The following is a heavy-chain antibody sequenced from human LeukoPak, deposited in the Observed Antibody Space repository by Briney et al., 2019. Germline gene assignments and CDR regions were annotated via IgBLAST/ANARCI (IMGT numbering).Heavy chain of an antibody. CDR1: GFTSSSYW. J-gene: IGHJ5*02. CDR2: IKQDGSEK. CDR3: ARNSGTNP. Sequence: PGGSLRLSCGASGFTSSSYWMSWVRQAPGKGLEWVANIKQDGSEKYYVDSVKGRFTISRDNAKNSLYLQMNSLRAEDTAVYYCARNSGTNPWGQGTLVTVSS. V-gene: IGHV3-7*01. D-gene: IGHD1-26*01.